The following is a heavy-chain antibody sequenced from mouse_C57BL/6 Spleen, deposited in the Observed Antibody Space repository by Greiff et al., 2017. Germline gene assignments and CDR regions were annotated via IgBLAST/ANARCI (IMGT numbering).Heavy chain of an antibody. J-gene: IGHJ3*01. V-gene: IGHV3-6*01. Sequence: EVKLQESGPGLVKPSQSLSLTCSVTGYSITSGSYWHWIRPFPGNHLEWLGYISYDGSNNSNPSLNNRISITREPSKNLFFMKLNSVTTENTATYCGARAGSSYEFAYWGQGTLVTVSA. D-gene: IGHD1-1*01. CDR3: ARAGSSYEFAY. CDR1: GYSITSGSY. CDR2: ISYDGSN.